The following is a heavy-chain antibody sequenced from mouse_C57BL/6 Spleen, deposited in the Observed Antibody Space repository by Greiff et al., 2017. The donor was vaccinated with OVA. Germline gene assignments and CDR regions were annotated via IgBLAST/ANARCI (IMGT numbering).Heavy chain of an antibody. V-gene: IGHV14-3*01. CDR1: GFNIKNTY. J-gene: IGHJ1*03. CDR2: IDPANGNT. Sequence: VQLPQSVAELVRPGASVKSSCTASGFNIKNTYMHWVKQRPEQGLEWIGKIDPANGNTKYAPKFQGKATITADTSSNTVYRLLSSLTSEDTAVSYGALSWDGYFDVWGTGTTVTVSS. CDR3: ALSWDGYFDV. D-gene: IGHD4-1*01.